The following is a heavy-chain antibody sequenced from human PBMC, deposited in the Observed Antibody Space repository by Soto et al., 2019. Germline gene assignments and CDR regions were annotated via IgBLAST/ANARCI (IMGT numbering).Heavy chain of an antibody. Sequence: EVQLVESGGGLIQPGSSLRLSCAASGFTFSSYSMNWVRQTPGKGLEWVSYIRSSSSSIYYADSVKGRFTISRDNAKNSLSLQMNSLRAEDTAVYFCVREVKYSNSWKPFDYWGQGTLVTVSS. CDR1: GFTFSSYS. J-gene: IGHJ4*02. V-gene: IGHV3-48*01. D-gene: IGHD6-13*01. CDR3: VREVKYSNSWKPFDY. CDR2: IRSSSSSI.